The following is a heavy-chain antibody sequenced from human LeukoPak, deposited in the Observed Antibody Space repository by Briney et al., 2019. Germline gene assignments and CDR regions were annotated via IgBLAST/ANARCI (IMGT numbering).Heavy chain of an antibody. J-gene: IGHJ4*02. CDR3: ARSPIVVVDGLAYYFDY. V-gene: IGHV4-30-2*01. CDR2: IYHSGST. Sequence: SETLSLTCTVSDGSISSGGYYWSWIRQPPGKGLEWIGYIYHSGSTYYNPSLKSRVTISVDRSKNQFSLKLSSVTAADTAVYYCARSPIVVVDGLAYYFDYWGQGTLVTVSS. CDR1: DGSISSGGYY. D-gene: IGHD3-22*01.